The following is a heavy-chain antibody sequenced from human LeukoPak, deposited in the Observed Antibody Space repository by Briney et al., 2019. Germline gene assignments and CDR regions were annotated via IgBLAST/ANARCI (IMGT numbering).Heavy chain of an antibody. CDR3: ARVGYGCCSSTSCYSGIAAADY. D-gene: IGHD2-2*03. CDR1: GYTFTSYG. V-gene: IGHV1-18*01. Sequence: ASVKVSCKASGYTFTSYGISWVRQAPGQGLEWMGWISAYNGNTNYAQKLQGRVTMTTDTSTSTAYMELRSLRSDDTAVYYCARVGYGCCSSTSCYSGIAAADYWGQGTLVTVSS. J-gene: IGHJ4*02. CDR2: ISAYNGNT.